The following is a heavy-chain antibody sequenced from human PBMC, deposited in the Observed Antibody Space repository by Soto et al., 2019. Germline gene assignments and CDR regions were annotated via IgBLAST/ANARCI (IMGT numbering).Heavy chain of an antibody. CDR3: ARGRVLRIYYDILTGSGFAFDI. Sequence: SDTLSLTCAVYGGSFSGYYWSWIRQPPGKGLEWIGEINHSGSTNYNPSLKSRVTISVDTSKNQFSLKLSSVTAADTAVYYCARGRVLRIYYDILTGSGFAFDIWGQGTMVTVSS. CDR2: INHSGST. D-gene: IGHD3-9*01. V-gene: IGHV4-34*01. J-gene: IGHJ3*02. CDR1: GGSFSGYY.